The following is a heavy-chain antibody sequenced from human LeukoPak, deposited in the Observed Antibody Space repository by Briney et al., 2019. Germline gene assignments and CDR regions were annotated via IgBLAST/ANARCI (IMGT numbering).Heavy chain of an antibody. D-gene: IGHD6-13*01. J-gene: IGHJ3*01. CDR1: GFTVSSNY. CDR2: ISWNSGSI. V-gene: IGHV3-9*01. CDR3: AKSGYSSSWFF. Sequence: GGSLRLSCAASGFTVSSNYMGWVRQAPGKGLEWVSGISWNSGSIGYADSVKGRFTISRDNAKNSLYLQMNSLRAEDTALYYCAKSGYSSSWFFWGQGTMVTVSS.